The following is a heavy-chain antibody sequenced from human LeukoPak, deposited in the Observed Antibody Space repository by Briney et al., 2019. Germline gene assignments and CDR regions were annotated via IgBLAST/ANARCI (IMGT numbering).Heavy chain of an antibody. D-gene: IGHD3-10*01. CDR3: ARDSTYYYDSGSSGPHYFDS. CDR2: ISSGGTYV. CDR1: GFTLSNYA. V-gene: IGHV3-30*01. Sequence: GKSLRLSCAASGFTLSNYAMHWVRQAPGKGLEWVSLISSGGTYVYYADSVKGRFTISRDNSKNTLYLQLNSLRAEDTAVYYCARDSTYYYDSGSSGPHYFDSWGEGTLVTVSP. J-gene: IGHJ4*02.